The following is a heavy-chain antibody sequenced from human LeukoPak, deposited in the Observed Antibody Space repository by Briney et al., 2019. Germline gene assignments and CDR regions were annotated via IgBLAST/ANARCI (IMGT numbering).Heavy chain of an antibody. CDR2: IYYSGST. Sequence: SETLSLTYTVSGGSISSSSYYWGWIRQPPGKGLEWTGSIYYSGSTYYNPSLKSRVTISVDTSKNQFSLKLSSVTAADTAVYYCARGSSGWPYYFDYWGQGTLVTVSS. CDR1: GGSISSSSYY. J-gene: IGHJ4*02. CDR3: ARGSSGWPYYFDY. V-gene: IGHV4-39*07. D-gene: IGHD6-19*01.